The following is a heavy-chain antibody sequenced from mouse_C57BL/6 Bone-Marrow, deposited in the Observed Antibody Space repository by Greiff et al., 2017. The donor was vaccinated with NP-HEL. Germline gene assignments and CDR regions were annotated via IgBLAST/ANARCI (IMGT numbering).Heavy chain of an antibody. CDR1: GFTFSSYA. CDR3: ARDGGYFYAMDC. Sequence: EVTLVESGGGLVKPGGSLKLSCAASGFTFSSYAMSWVRQTPEKRLEWVATISDGGSYTYYSDNVKGRFTISRDHTKNNLYLQMSHLKSEDTAMYYCARDGGYFYAMDCWGHGASVTVSS. J-gene: IGHJ4*01. D-gene: IGHD2-3*01. V-gene: IGHV5-4*01. CDR2: ISDGGSYT.